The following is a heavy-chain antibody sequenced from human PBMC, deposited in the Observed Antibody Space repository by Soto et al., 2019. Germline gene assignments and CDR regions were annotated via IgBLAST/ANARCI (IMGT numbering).Heavy chain of an antibody. J-gene: IGHJ6*02. CDR1: GFTFSSYG. Sequence: PGGSLRLSCSASGFTFSSYGMHWVRQAPGKGLEWVAVIWYDGSNKYYADSVKGRFTISRDNFKNTLYLQMNSLRAEDTAVYYCARDSLKGDFWSGYLTYGMDAWGQGTTVTVSS. D-gene: IGHD3-3*01. V-gene: IGHV3-33*01. CDR2: IWYDGSNK. CDR3: ARDSLKGDFWSGYLTYGMDA.